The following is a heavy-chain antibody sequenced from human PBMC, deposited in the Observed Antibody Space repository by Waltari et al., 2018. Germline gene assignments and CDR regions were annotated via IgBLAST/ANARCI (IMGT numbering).Heavy chain of an antibody. Sequence: QVELQESGPGLVKPSETLSLTCTVSGGSVTGANWSWVRQPAGKGLGWIGRIFASGGTDYNPSFKGRVTMSVDTSKNEFSLRLTSVTAADTAVYYCARGNYGLFSGHYSDLWGRGTRVTVSS. CDR2: IFASGGT. D-gene: IGHD3-3*01. V-gene: IGHV4-4*07. CDR1: GGSVTGAN. CDR3: ARGNYGLFSGHYSDL. J-gene: IGHJ5*02.